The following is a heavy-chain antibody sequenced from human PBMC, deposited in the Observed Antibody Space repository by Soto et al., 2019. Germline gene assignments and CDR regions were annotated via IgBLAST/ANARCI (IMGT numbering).Heavy chain of an antibody. D-gene: IGHD2-15*01. Sequence: QVQLVQSGAEVKKPGASVKVSCKASGYIFTAYSMHWVRQAPGQGLEWMGVVNPSGGSTNYAQRFQGRITMTRDTSTSTVYMDLKFLISEDTAVYYCAREENCSDGVCYSEYFQRWGQGTLVTVSS. J-gene: IGHJ1*01. CDR1: GYIFTAYS. CDR2: VNPSGGST. V-gene: IGHV1-46*01. CDR3: AREENCSDGVCYSEYFQR.